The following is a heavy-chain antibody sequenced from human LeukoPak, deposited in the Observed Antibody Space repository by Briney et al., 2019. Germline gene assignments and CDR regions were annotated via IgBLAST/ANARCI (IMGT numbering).Heavy chain of an antibody. CDR2: IFAGGAT. Sequence: PGGSLRLSCAASGFNVSSNYITWVRQAPGKGLEWVAVIFAGGATYYADSVKGRFTISRDNSKNTLYLQMNSLRAEDTAVYYCAKETRALWFGEFPIDYWGQGTLVTVSS. CDR3: AKETRALWFGEFPIDY. J-gene: IGHJ4*02. D-gene: IGHD3-10*01. CDR1: GFNVSSNY. V-gene: IGHV3-53*01.